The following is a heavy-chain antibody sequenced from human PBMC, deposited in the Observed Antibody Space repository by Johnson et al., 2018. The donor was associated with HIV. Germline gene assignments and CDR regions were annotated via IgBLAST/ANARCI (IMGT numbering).Heavy chain of an antibody. CDR3: ARAQTYYDFWSGYDAFDI. J-gene: IGHJ3*02. CDR1: GFTFSSYA. D-gene: IGHD3-3*01. Sequence: VLLVESGGGLVQPGGSLRLSCAASGFTFSSYAMSWVRQAPGKGLEWVSAISGSGGSTYYADSVKGRFPISRDNSKNTLFLQMNSLRVEDTAVYYCARAQTYYDFWSGYDAFDIWGQGTMVTVSS. CDR2: ISGSGGST. V-gene: IGHV3-23*04.